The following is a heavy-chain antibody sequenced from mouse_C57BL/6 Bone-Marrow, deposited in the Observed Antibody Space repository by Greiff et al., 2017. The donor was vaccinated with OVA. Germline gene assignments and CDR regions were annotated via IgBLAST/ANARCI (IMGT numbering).Heavy chain of an antibody. CDR2: INPSSGYT. V-gene: IGHV1-4*01. D-gene: IGHD2-4*01. CDR1: GYTFTSYT. J-gene: IGHJ3*01. CDR3: ARGDYDVGAFAY. Sequence: QVQLKESGAELARPGASVKMSCKASGYTFTSYTMHWVKQRPGQGLEWIGYINPSSGYTKYNQKFKDKATLTADKSSSTAYMQLRSLTSEDSAVYYCARGDYDVGAFAYWGQGTLVTVSA.